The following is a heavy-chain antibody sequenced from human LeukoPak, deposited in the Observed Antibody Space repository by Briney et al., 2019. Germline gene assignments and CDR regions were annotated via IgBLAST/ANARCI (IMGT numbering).Heavy chain of an antibody. V-gene: IGHV4-59*01. Sequence: PSETLSLTCTVSGGSISSYYWSWIRQPPGKGLEWIGYIYYSGSTNYNPSLKSRVTISVDTSKNQFSLKLSSVTAADTAVYYCARGLRGGAKNWFDPWGQGTLVTVSS. CDR1: GGSISSYY. CDR3: ARGLRGGAKNWFDP. CDR2: IYYSGST. D-gene: IGHD3-10*01. J-gene: IGHJ5*02.